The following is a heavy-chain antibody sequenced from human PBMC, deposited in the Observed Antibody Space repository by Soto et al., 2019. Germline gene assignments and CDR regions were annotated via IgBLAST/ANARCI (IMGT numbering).Heavy chain of an antibody. V-gene: IGHV4-31*03. CDR3: AVYDSSGGDNWFDP. CDR2: IYYSGST. D-gene: IGHD3-22*01. Sequence: PSETLSLTCTVSGGSISSGGYYWSWIRQHPGKGLEWIGYIYYSGSTYYNPSLKSRVTISVDTSKNQFSLKLSSVTAADTAVYYCAVYDSSGGDNWFDPWGQGTLVTVSS. CDR1: GGSISSGGYY. J-gene: IGHJ5*02.